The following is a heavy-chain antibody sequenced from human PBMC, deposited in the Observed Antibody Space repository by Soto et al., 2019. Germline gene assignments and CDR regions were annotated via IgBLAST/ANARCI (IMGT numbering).Heavy chain of an antibody. J-gene: IGHJ4*02. D-gene: IGHD3-10*01. CDR1: GGSIGSYY. Sequence: PSETLSLTCSVSGGSIGSYYWSWIRQLPGKGLEWIGYIYYSGSTNYNPSLKSRVTISVDTSKNQFSLKLSSVTAADTAVYYCARVKSGTMVRGVTYYFDYWGQGTLVTVSS. CDR3: ARVKSGTMVRGVTYYFDY. V-gene: IGHV4-59*01. CDR2: IYYSGST.